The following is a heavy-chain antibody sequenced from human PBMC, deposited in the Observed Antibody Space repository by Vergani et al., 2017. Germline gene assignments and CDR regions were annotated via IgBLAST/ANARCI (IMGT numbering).Heavy chain of an antibody. CDR3: ASDYYGSGSYPFDP. CDR2: IYYSGST. J-gene: IGHJ5*02. V-gene: IGHV4-39*01. D-gene: IGHD3-10*01. Sequence: QVQLQESGPGLVKPSETLSLTCTVSNDSVSNTFYYWGWIRQTPGKGLEWIGSIYYSGSTYYNPSLKSRVTISVDTSKNQFSLKLSSVTAADTAVYYCASDYYGSGSYPFDPWGQGTLVTVSS. CDR1: NDSVSNTFYY.